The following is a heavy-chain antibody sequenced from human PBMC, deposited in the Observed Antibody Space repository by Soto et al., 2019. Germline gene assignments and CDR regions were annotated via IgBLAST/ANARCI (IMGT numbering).Heavy chain of an antibody. V-gene: IGHV4-31*03. CDR2: IYYSGST. J-gene: IGHJ5*02. CDR3: ARWWSGSRQGFDP. Sequence: QVQLQESGPGLVKPSQTLSLTCTVTGGSISSGDYYWSWIRQHPGKGLEWNGYIYYSGSTYYNPSLKSRVHTSGDKSKNQFSLKLSSVTAADTAVYYCARWWSGSRQGFDPWGQGTLVTVSS. D-gene: IGHD3-3*01. CDR1: GGSISSGDYY.